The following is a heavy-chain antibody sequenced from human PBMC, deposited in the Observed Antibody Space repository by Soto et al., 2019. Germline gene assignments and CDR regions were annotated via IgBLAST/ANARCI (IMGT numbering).Heavy chain of an antibody. D-gene: IGHD3-10*01. CDR2: ILNSGRA. CDR3: ARTSWFGELSFDY. Sequence: TSETLSLTCSVSGGSISSGDNYWSWIRQPPGKGLECIGYILNSGRAHYTPSLRSRLAISVDTSRNQFSLKLSSVTAADTAVYYCARTSWFGELSFDYWGPGTLVTVSS. J-gene: IGHJ4*02. CDR1: GGSISSGDNY. V-gene: IGHV4-30-4*01.